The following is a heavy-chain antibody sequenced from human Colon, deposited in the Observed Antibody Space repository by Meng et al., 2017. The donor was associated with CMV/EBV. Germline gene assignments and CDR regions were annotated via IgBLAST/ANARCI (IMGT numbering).Heavy chain of an antibody. CDR1: GYTLTGYY. D-gene: IGHD2-21*01. Sequence: KASGYTLTGYYIHWVRQAPGQGLEWMGWINPNSGCTNYAQKFQGRVTMTSDTSISTAYMELSRLRSDDTALYYCERERVGGGDCYGYWGQGTLVTVSS. J-gene: IGHJ4*02. CDR2: INPNSGCT. V-gene: IGHV1-2*02. CDR3: ERERVGGGDCYGY.